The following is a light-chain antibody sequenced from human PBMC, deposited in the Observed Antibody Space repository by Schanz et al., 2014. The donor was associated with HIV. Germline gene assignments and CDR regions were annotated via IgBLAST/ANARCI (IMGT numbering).Light chain of an antibody. CDR2: AVT. CDR3: SSYAGNNNLL. V-gene: IGLV2-14*03. CDR1: NYDIGGNDF. Sequence: QSALTQPASVSGSPGQSITISCTGTNYDIGGNDFVSWYQQHPGEAPKLLIYAVTDRPSGISNRFSGSKSANTASLTISGLQAEDEAVYHCSSYAGNNNLLFGGGTKLTVL. J-gene: IGLJ3*02.